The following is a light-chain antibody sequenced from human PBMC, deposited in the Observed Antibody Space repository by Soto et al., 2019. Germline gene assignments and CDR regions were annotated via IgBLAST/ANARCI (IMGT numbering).Light chain of an antibody. CDR2: DAS. V-gene: IGKV3-20*01. CDR3: QQYGSSSIT. CDR1: QSVSSSY. Sequence: EIVLTQPPGTLSLSPGERATLSCRASQSVSSSYLAWYQQKPGQAPRLLIYDASSRATGIPDRFSGSGSGTDFTLTISRLEPEDFAVYYCQQYGSSSITFGQGTRLEI. J-gene: IGKJ5*01.